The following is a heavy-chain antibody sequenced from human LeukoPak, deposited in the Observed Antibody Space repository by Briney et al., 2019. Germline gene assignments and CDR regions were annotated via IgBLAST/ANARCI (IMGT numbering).Heavy chain of an antibody. D-gene: IGHD3-3*01. CDR1: GFTFSSYS. CDR3: ARKGLRFLEWLLYRYYYMDV. Sequence: PGGSLRLSCAASGFTFSSYSMNWVRQAPGKGLEWVANIKQDGSEKYYVDSVKGRFTISRDNAKNSLYLQMNSLRAEDTAVYYCARKGLRFLEWLLYRYYYMDVWGKGTTVTVSS. J-gene: IGHJ6*03. CDR2: IKQDGSEK. V-gene: IGHV3-7*01.